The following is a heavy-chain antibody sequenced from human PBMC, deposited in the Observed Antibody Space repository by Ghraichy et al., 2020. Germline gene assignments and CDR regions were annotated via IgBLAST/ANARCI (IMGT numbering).Heavy chain of an antibody. CDR2: ISFSGGST. CDR1: GFIFSTYA. D-gene: IGHD3-10*01. CDR3: AKGGFGEFTSKFDY. J-gene: IGHJ4*02. V-gene: IGHV3-23*01. Sequence: GGSLRLSCAASGFIFSTYAMSWVRQAPGKGLEWVSVISFSGGSTYYADFVKGRFTISRDNSKTTLYLQMNSLRAEDTAIYYCAKGGFGEFTSKFDYWGQGTLVTVSS.